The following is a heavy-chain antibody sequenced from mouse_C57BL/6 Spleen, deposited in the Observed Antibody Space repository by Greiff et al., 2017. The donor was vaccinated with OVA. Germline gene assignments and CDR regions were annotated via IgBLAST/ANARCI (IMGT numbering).Heavy chain of an antibody. J-gene: IGHJ3*01. CDR2: IYPGSGST. D-gene: IGHD3-2*02. V-gene: IGHV1-55*01. CDR1: GYTFTSYW. CDR3: ARSTQAILWFAY. Sequence: QVQLKQPGAELVKPGASVKMSCKASGYTFTSYWITWVKQRPGQGLEWIGDIYPGSGSTNYNEKFKSKATLTVDTSSSTAYMQLSSLTSEDSAVYYCARSTQAILWFAYWGQGTLVTVSA.